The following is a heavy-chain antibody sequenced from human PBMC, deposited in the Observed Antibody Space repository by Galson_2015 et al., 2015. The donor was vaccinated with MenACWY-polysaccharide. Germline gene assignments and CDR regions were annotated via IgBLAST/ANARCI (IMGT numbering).Heavy chain of an antibody. J-gene: IGHJ6*03. D-gene: IGHD2-2*01. CDR3: AKVMTYLYQYIDV. CDR1: GFGVSHFG. CDR2: ISYGGDSQ. V-gene: IGHV3-30*18. Sequence: SLRLSCAASGFGVSHFGMHWVRQAPGKGLEWVAVISYGGDSQYYGDSVRGRFTISTDTSNNTLYLQMTSLTTEDTAVYYCAKVMTYLYQYIDVWGQGTTVIVSS.